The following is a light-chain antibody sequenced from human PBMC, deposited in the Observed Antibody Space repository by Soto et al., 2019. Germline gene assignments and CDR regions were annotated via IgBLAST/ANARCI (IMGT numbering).Light chain of an antibody. J-gene: IGLJ1*01. V-gene: IGLV2-14*01. Sequence: QSVLTQPPSVSASPGQSITISCTGTTSDYVSWYQQHPGNVPKVLIYEVRKRPSGISNRFSGSKSGNTASLTISGLQAEDEADYYCCSHTSGNSIVFGSGTKVTVL. CDR1: TSDY. CDR3: CSHTSGNSIV. CDR2: EVR.